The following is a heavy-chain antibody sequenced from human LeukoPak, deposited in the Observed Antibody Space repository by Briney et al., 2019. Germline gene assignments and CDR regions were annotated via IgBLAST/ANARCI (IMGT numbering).Heavy chain of an antibody. V-gene: IGHV3-74*01. CDR1: GFTFSSYW. J-gene: IGHJ3*02. CDR2: INSDGSGT. D-gene: IGHD4-17*01. Sequence: PGGSLRLSCAASGFTFSSYWMHWVRQAPGKGLVWVSRINSDGSGTTYADSVKGRFTISRDNARNTLYLQMNSLRAEDTAVYYCTRLMTTVTTAALDIWGQGTMVTVSS. CDR3: TRLMTTVTTAALDI.